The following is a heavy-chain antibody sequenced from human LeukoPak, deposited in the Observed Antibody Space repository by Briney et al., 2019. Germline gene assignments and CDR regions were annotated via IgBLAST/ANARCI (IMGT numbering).Heavy chain of an antibody. J-gene: IGHJ4*02. D-gene: IGHD4-23*01. Sequence: PGGSLRLSCAASGFTVSSNYMSWVRQAPGKGLEWVSVIYSGGSTYYADSVKGRFTISRDNSKNTLYPQMNSLRAEDTAVCYCAREDKVTPFDYWGQGTLVTVSS. CDR2: IYSGGST. CDR3: AREDKVTPFDY. CDR1: GFTVSSNY. V-gene: IGHV3-66*01.